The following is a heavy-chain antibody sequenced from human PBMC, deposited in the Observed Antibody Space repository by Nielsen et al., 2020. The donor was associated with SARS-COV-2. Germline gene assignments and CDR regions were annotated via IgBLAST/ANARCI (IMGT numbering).Heavy chain of an antibody. V-gene: IGHV3-21*01. CDR2: ISGTGRYI. CDR1: GFIVSSKY. CDR3: ARSILTADGS. Sequence: GGSLRLSCAASGFIVSSKYMNWVRQAPGKGLEWVSSISGTGRYIYYADSVKGRFTISRDNAKNTLYLQMNNLRAEDTAVYYCARSILTADGSWGQGTLVTVSS. J-gene: IGHJ5*02. D-gene: IGHD3-9*01.